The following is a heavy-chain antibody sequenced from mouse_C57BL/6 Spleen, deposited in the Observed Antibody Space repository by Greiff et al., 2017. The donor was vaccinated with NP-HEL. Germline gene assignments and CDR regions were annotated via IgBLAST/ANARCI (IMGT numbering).Heavy chain of an antibody. J-gene: IGHJ3*01. CDR1: GFNIKDYY. Sequence: VQLKQSGAELVRPGASVKLSCTASGFNIKDYYMHWVKQRPEQGLEWIGRIDPEDGDTEYAPKFQGKSTMTADTSSNTAYLQLSSLTAEDTAVYYCTPAYDSGGFAYWGQGTLVTVSA. D-gene: IGHD3-1*01. CDR3: TPAYDSGGFAY. CDR2: IDPEDGDT. V-gene: IGHV14-1*01.